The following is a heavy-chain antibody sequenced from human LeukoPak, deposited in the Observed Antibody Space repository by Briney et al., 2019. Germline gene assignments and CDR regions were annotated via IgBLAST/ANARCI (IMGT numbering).Heavy chain of an antibody. J-gene: IGHJ4*02. D-gene: IGHD3-22*01. CDR2: INPSGGST. CDR1: GYTFTSYY. CDR3: ARDGERYYYDRNLGDY. V-gene: IGHV1-46*01. Sequence: ASVKVSCKASGYTFTSYYMHWVRQAPGQGLEWMGIINPSGGSTSYAQKFQGRVTMTRDTSTSTVYMELSSLRSEDTAVYYCARDGERYYYDRNLGDYWGQGTLVTVSS.